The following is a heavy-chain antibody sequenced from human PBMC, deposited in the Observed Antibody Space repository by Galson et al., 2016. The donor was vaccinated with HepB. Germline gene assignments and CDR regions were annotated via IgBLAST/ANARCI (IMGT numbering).Heavy chain of an antibody. J-gene: IGHJ5*02. D-gene: IGHD2-15*01. CDR1: GGSLSSYH. Sequence: SETLSLTCTVSGGSLSSYHWTWIRQSPGQGLEWIGYIYSSGRTKYNPSLQSRVTISVDTSKIQFPLPLTSVTAADTAVYYCARESLVAARFDTWGQGTLVTVSS. V-gene: IGHV4-59*01. CDR2: IYSSGRT. CDR3: ARESLVAARFDT.